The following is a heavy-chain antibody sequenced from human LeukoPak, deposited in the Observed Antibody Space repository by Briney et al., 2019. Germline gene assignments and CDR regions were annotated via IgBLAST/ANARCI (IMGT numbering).Heavy chain of an antibody. Sequence: SVKVSCKASGGTFSSYAISWVRQAPGQGLEWMGGIIPIFGTANYAQKFQGRVTMTRNTSISTAYMELSSLRSEDTAVYYCARGRVDWFDPWGQGTLVTVSS. CDR3: ARGRVDWFDP. J-gene: IGHJ5*02. CDR1: GGTFSSYA. CDR2: IIPIFGTA. V-gene: IGHV1-69*05. D-gene: IGHD2-2*01.